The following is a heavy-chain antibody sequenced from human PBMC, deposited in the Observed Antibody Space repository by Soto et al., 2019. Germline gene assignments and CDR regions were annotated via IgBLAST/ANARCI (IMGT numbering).Heavy chain of an antibody. J-gene: IGHJ4*02. CDR3: ARWGVYDSSGLRYFDY. D-gene: IGHD3-22*01. CDR1: GLSFSSNA. Sequence: LRLSCAASGLSFSSNAMTWVRQAPGRGPEWLSSISDSGAASYYADSVKGRFTISRDNSKNTLYLQMNSLRAEDTAVYYCARWGVYDSSGLRYFDYWGQGTLVTVSS. V-gene: IGHV3-23*01. CDR2: ISDSGAAS.